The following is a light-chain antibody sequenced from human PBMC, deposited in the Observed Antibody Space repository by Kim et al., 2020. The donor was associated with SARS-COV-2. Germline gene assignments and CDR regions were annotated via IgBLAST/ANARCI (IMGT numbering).Light chain of an antibody. CDR1: QSITSTY. Sequence: SPGERATLSCRASQSITSTYLAWYQQKPGQAPRLLIYGASRRATGIPDRFSGSGSGTDFTLTISRLEPEDFAVYYCQQYVRSPPYTFGQGTKLEIK. CDR2: GAS. V-gene: IGKV3-20*01. CDR3: QQYVRSPPYT. J-gene: IGKJ2*01.